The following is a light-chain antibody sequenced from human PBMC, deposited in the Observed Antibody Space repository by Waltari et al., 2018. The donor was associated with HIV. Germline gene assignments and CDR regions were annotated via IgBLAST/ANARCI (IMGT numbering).Light chain of an antibody. CDR3: QAWDSSTVV. CDR2: QDA. Sequence: SYELTQPPSVSVSPGQTASITCSGDKLGDKYACWYQQKSGQSPVLVIYQDAKRPSGSAERFSGSNSGNTATLTISGTQAMDEADDYCQAWDSSTVVFGGGTKLTVL. V-gene: IGLV3-1*01. CDR1: KLGDKY. J-gene: IGLJ2*01.